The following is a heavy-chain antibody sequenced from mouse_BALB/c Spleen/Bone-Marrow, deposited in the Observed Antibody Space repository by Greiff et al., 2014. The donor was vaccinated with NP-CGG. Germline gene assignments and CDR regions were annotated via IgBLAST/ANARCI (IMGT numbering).Heavy chain of an antibody. V-gene: IGHV1-7*01. J-gene: IGHJ3*01. CDR3: ARGRFAY. CDR1: GYTFTSYW. CDR2: INPSTGYT. Sequence: VQLQQSGAELAKPGASVKMSCKASGYTFTSYWMHWVKQRPGQGLEWIGYINPSTGYTGYNQKFKDKATLTADKSSSTAYMQLSSLTSEDSAVYFCARGRFAYWGQGTLVTVSA.